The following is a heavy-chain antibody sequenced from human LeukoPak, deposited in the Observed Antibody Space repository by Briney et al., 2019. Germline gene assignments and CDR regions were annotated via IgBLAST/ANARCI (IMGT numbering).Heavy chain of an antibody. V-gene: IGHV3-48*01. Sequence: QAGGSLRLSCAASGFTFSTYNMNWVRQAPGKGLEWVSSISGTGSSTYYTDSVKGRFTISRDNAKNSLYLQMNSLRAEDTAVYYCARVLTFSGWFADYWGQGTLVTVSS. CDR2: ISGTGSST. D-gene: IGHD6-19*01. CDR1: GFTFSTYN. J-gene: IGHJ4*02. CDR3: ARVLTFSGWFADY.